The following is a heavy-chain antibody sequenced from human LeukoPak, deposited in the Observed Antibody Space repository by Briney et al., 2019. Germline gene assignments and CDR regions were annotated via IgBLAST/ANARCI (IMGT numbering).Heavy chain of an antibody. Sequence: TGGSLRLSCAASGFTFSSYSMNWVRQAPGKGLEWVSYISSSSSTIYYADSVKGRFTISRDNAKNSLYLQMNSLRDEDTAVYYCARDDSPNIVVVPALAFDIWGQGTVVTVSS. CDR2: ISSSSSTI. CDR1: GFTFSSYS. CDR3: ARDDSPNIVVVPALAFDI. D-gene: IGHD2-2*01. V-gene: IGHV3-48*02. J-gene: IGHJ3*02.